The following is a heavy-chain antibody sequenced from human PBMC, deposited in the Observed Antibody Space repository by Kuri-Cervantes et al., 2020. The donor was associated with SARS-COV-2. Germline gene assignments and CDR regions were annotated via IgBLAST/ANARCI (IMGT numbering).Heavy chain of an antibody. CDR3: ARNLRGVLWTFDY. J-gene: IGHJ4*02. CDR1: GFTFSSYG. CDR2: ISYDGSNK. Sequence: SLKISWAASGFTFSSYGMHWVRQAPGKGLEWVAVISYDGSNKYYADSVTGRFTISRDNSKNTLYLQMNSLRAEDTAVYYCARNLRGVLWTFDYWGQGTLVTVSS. V-gene: IGHV3-30*03. D-gene: IGHD3-10*01.